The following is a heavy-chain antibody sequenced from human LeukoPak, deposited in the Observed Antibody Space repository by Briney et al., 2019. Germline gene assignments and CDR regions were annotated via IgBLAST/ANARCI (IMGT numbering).Heavy chain of an antibody. D-gene: IGHD4-17*01. CDR2: IYYSGST. J-gene: IGHJ4*02. CDR3: ARGPGDYGVLRAFDY. CDR1: GGSISSSSYY. Sequence: SETLSLTCTVSGGSISSSSYYWGWIRQPPGKGLKWIGSIYYSGSTYFNPSLRSRVTISVDTSMNQFSLQLGSVTAADTAVYYCARGPGDYGVLRAFDYWGQGIQVTVSS. V-gene: IGHV4-39*07.